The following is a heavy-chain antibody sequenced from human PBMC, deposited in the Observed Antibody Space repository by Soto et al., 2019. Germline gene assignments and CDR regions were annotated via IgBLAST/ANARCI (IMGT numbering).Heavy chain of an antibody. D-gene: IGHD6-13*01. J-gene: IGHJ3*02. CDR2: IIPIFGTA. CDR3: ARVCCIAAAGVKDAFDI. V-gene: IGHV1-69*13. CDR1: GGTFSSYA. Sequence: ASVKVSCKASGGTFSSYAISWVRQAPGQGLEWMGGIIPIFGTANYAQKFQGRVTITADESTSTDYMELSSLRSEDTAVYYCARVCCIAAAGVKDAFDIWGQGTMVTVSS.